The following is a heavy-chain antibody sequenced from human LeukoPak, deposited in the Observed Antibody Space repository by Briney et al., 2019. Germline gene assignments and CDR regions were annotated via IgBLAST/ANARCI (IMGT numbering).Heavy chain of an antibody. Sequence: GGSLRLSCAASGFTVSSNYMSWVGQAPGKGLEWASVIYSGGSTYYADSVKGRFTISRDNSKNTLYLQMNSLRAEDTAVYYCAKASLGSSWYLHYWGQGTLVTVSS. V-gene: IGHV3-53*05. D-gene: IGHD6-13*01. J-gene: IGHJ4*02. CDR2: IYSGGST. CDR1: GFTVSSNY. CDR3: AKASLGSSWYLHY.